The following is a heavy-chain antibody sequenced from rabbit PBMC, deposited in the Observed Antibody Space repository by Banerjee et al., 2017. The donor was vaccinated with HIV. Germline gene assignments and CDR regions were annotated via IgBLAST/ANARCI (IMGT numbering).Heavy chain of an antibody. CDR1: GFDFNSYG. Sequence: QEQLVESGGGLVTLGGSLKLSCKASGFDFNSYGISWVRQAPGKGLEWIGCIYTGDGTTYYASWAKGRFTISKTSSTTVTLQMTSLTAADTATYFCARGGDYDPLKLWGPGTLVTVS. J-gene: IGHJ4*01. D-gene: IGHD2-1*01. CDR3: ARGGDYDPLKL. V-gene: IGHV1S45*01. CDR2: IYTGDGTT.